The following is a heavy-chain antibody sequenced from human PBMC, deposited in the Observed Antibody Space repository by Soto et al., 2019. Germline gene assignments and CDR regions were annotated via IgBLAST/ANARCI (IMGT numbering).Heavy chain of an antibody. J-gene: IGHJ4*02. CDR1: GGSFSGYY. D-gene: IGHD2-8*02. Sequence: QVQLQQWGAGLLKPSETLSLTCAVYGGSFSGYYWTWIRQPPGTGLEWIGEINHSGSTNYNPSLKXRRTXSXNTSKNQFSLKLTSVTAADTAVYYCARDKITGLFDYWGQGTLVTVSS. CDR2: INHSGST. CDR3: ARDKITGLFDY. V-gene: IGHV4-34*01.